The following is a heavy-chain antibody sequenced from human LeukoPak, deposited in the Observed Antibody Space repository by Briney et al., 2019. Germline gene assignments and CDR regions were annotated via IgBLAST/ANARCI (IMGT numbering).Heavy chain of an antibody. CDR3: ARPPLEWFPHDGFDI. CDR2: VNHSGST. Sequence: SETLSLTCAVYGGSFSTYYWSWIRQPPGKGLEWIGDVNHSGSTNYNPSLKSRVTISIDTSKNQFSLNLRSVTAADTAVYYCARPPLEWFPHDGFDIWGQGTMVTVSS. D-gene: IGHD3-3*01. J-gene: IGHJ3*02. CDR1: GGSFSTYY. V-gene: IGHV4-34*01.